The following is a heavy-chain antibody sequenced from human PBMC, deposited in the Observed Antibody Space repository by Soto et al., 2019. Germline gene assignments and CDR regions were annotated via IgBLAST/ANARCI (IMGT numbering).Heavy chain of an antibody. V-gene: IGHV4-59*01. CDR2: IYDSGST. Sequence: PSETLSLTCTVSGGSISSYYWSWIRQPPGKGLEWIGYIYDSGSTNYNPSLKSRVTISVDTSKNQFSLKLSSVTAADTAVYYCARTDVTFYSGSGSYYTKTNWFDPWGQGTLVTVSS. CDR3: ARTDVTFYSGSGSYYTKTNWFDP. D-gene: IGHD3-10*01. J-gene: IGHJ5*02. CDR1: GGSISSYY.